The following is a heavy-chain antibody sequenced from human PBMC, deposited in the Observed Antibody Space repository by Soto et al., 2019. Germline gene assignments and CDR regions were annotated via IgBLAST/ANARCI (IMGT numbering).Heavy chain of an antibody. J-gene: IGHJ6*02. V-gene: IGHV4-59*01. CDR3: ARSEETYYYYYGMDV. CDR1: GDSISSYY. Sequence: SETLSLTCTVSGDSISSYYWSWIRQPPGKGLEWIGYIYYSGSTNYNPSLKSRVTISVDMSKNQFSLKLSSVTAADTAVYYCARSEETYYYYYGMDVWGQGTTVTVSS. CDR2: IYYSGST.